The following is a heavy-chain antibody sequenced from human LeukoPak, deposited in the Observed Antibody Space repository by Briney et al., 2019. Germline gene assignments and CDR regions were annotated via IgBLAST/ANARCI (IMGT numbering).Heavy chain of an antibody. CDR1: GGSISSYY. J-gene: IGHJ4*02. CDR2: IYYSGST. CDR3: ASLYSSGWSFDY. D-gene: IGHD6-19*01. Sequence: PSETLSLTCTVSGGSISSYYWSWIRQPPGKGLEWIGYIYYSGSTNYNPSLKSRVTISVDTSQNQFSLKLSYVTAADTAVYYCASLYSSGWSFDYWGQGTLVTVSS. V-gene: IGHV4-59*01.